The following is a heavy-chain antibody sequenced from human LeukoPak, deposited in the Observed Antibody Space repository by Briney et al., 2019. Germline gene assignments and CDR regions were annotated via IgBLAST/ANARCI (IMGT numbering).Heavy chain of an antibody. CDR2: IYSGGNT. J-gene: IGHJ4*02. V-gene: IGHV3-53*01. Sequence: PGGSLRLSCAASGFTFSSSAMSWVRQAPGKGLEWVSVIYSGGNTYYADSVKGRFTISRDNSKNTLYLQMNSLRAEDTAVYYCARAVSSGYDPFDYWGQGTLVTVSS. CDR3: ARAVSSGYDPFDY. CDR1: GFTFSSSA. D-gene: IGHD3-22*01.